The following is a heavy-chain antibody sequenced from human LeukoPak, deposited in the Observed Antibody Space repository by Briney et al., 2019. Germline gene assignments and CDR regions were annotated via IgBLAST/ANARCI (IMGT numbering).Heavy chain of an antibody. Sequence: PGGSLRLSCAASGFTFSSYSMNWVRQAPGKGLEGVSSISSSSSYIYYADSVKGRFTISRDNAKNSLYLQMNSLRAEDTAVYYCARVYSGSYGSFDPWGQGTLVTVSS. J-gene: IGHJ5*02. D-gene: IGHD1-26*01. CDR3: ARVYSGSYGSFDP. CDR2: ISSSSSYI. V-gene: IGHV3-21*01. CDR1: GFTFSSYS.